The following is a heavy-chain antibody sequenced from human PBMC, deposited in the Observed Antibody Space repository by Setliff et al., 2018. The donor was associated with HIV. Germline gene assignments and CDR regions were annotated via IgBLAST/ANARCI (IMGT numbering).Heavy chain of an antibody. CDR2: IKQDGSGK. D-gene: IGHD6-13*01. J-gene: IGHJ3*02. Sequence: GGSLRLSCAASGFTFSSYWMSWVRQAPGKGLEWVANIKQDGSGKYYVDSVKGRFTISRDNAKNSLYLQMNSLRAEDTAVYYCARRGHREVNRIWQQQQAVGAFDIWGQGTMVTVSS. CDR3: ARRGHREVNRIWQQQQAVGAFDI. CDR1: GFTFSSYW. V-gene: IGHV3-7*01.